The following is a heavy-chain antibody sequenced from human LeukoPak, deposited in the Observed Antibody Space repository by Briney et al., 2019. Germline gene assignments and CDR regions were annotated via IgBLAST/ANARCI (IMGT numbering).Heavy chain of an antibody. V-gene: IGHV1-2*06. J-gene: IGHJ5*02. Sequence: ASVKVSCKASGYTFTGYYMHWVRQAPGQGLEWMGRINPNSGGTNYAQKFQGRVTMTRDTSIGTAYMELSRLRSDDTAVYYCARGPSYYGSGRVVNWFDPWGQGTLVTVSS. CDR1: GYTFTGYY. CDR3: ARGPSYYGSGRVVNWFDP. CDR2: INPNSGGT. D-gene: IGHD3-10*01.